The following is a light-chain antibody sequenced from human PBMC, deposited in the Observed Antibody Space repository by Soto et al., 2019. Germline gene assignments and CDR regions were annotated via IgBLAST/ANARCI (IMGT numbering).Light chain of an antibody. V-gene: IGLV1-44*01. Sequence: QSVLTQPPSASGTPGQRLTISCSGSSSNIGSNTVNWYQQLPGTAPKLLIYNNNQRPSGVPDRFSGSKSGTSASLAISGLQSEDESDYYCAAWDDSLNGLWVFGGGTKVTVL. J-gene: IGLJ3*02. CDR3: AAWDDSLNGLWV. CDR2: NNN. CDR1: SSNIGSNT.